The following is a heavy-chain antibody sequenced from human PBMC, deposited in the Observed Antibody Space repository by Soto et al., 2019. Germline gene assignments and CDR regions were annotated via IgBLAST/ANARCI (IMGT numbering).Heavy chain of an antibody. CDR2: IYWDEDK. Sequence: QITLKESGPTLVKPTQTLTLTCTFSGFSLTSSGVGVGWIRQPPGKALEWLGIIYWDEDKRYSPSLKSRLTITNDTSKNQVVLKMTYMDPVDTATYYCGHSGGYRIIDYWGQGILVTVSS. J-gene: IGHJ4*01. CDR1: GFSLTSSGVG. D-gene: IGHD2-15*01. CDR3: GHSGGYRIIDY. V-gene: IGHV2-5*02.